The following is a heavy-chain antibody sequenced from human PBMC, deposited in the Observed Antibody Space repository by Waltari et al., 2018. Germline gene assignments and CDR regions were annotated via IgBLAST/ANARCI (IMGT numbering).Heavy chain of an antibody. D-gene: IGHD1-26*01. Sequence: QVQLQQSGPGLVKPSQTLSLTCDISGDSLSSDGVAWNWIRQSPSRGLEWLGRTYYRSKWSNDYAVFVKSRISINPDTSKNQFSLQLTSLTPEDTAVYYCARGRNSAFDYWDQGTLVTVSS. CDR3: ARGRNSAFDY. J-gene: IGHJ4*02. CDR2: TYYRSKWSN. V-gene: IGHV6-1*01. CDR1: GDSLSSDGVA.